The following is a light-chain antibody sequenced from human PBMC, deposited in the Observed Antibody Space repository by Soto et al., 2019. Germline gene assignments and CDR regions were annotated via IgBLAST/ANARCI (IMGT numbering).Light chain of an antibody. J-gene: IGLJ2*01. Sequence: QSALTQPASVSGSPGQSITISCTGTSSDVGGYNYVSWYQHHPGKAPKLMIYDVTYRPSWVSNRFSGSKSGNTASLTISGLQAEDEADYYCSSYTSSRIYVVFGGGTKLTVL. V-gene: IGLV2-14*03. CDR2: DVT. CDR3: SSYTSSRIYVV. CDR1: SSDVGGYNY.